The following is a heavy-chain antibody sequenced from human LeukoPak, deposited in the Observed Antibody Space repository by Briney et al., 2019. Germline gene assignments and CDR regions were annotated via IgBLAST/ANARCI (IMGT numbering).Heavy chain of an antibody. CDR3: ARELGATRWIYYYGMDV. J-gene: IGHJ6*02. Sequence: GGSLRLSCAASGFTFSAYGMHWVRQAPGKGLEWVAVIWYDGNNKYDADSVKGRFTISRDNAKNSLYLQMNSLRAEDTAVYYCARELGATRWIYYYGMDVWGQGTTVTVSS. CDR2: IWYDGNNK. D-gene: IGHD1-26*01. CDR1: GFTFSAYG. V-gene: IGHV3-33*01.